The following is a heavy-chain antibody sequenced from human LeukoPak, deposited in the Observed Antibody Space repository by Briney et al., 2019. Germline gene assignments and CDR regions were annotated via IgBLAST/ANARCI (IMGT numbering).Heavy chain of an antibody. J-gene: IGHJ3*02. Sequence: GGSLRLSCAASGFTFSSYAMSWVRQAPGRGLEWVSAISGSGGSTYYADSVKGRFTISRDNSKNTLYLQMNSLRAEDTAVYYCAKAPCSSTSCFLIDIWGQGTMVTVSS. V-gene: IGHV3-23*01. D-gene: IGHD2-2*01. CDR1: GFTFSSYA. CDR2: ISGSGGST. CDR3: AKAPCSSTSCFLIDI.